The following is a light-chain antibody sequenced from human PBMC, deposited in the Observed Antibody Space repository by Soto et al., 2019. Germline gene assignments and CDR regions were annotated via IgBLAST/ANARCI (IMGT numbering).Light chain of an antibody. V-gene: IGKV3-15*01. CDR3: EQYNNWPPWT. CDR1: QSVSSN. CDR2: GAS. Sequence: EIVMTQSPATLSVSPGERATLSCRASQSVSSNVAWYQQKPGQAPRLLIYGASTRATGIPARFSGSGSGTEFTLTISSLQSEDLAVYYCEQYNNWPPWTFGHGTKVHIK. J-gene: IGKJ1*01.